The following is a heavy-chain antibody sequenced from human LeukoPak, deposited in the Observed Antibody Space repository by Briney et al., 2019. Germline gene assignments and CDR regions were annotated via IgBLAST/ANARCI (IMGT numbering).Heavy chain of an antibody. Sequence: SETLSLTCAVSGGSISSYYWSWIRQPPGKGLEWIGYIYYSGSTNYNPSLKSRVTISVDTSKNQFSLKLSSVTAADTAVYYCARGGIAAAGTEGDFDYWGQGTLVTVSS. V-gene: IGHV4-59*01. CDR3: ARGGIAAAGTEGDFDY. J-gene: IGHJ4*02. CDR1: GGSISSYY. CDR2: IYYSGST. D-gene: IGHD6-13*01.